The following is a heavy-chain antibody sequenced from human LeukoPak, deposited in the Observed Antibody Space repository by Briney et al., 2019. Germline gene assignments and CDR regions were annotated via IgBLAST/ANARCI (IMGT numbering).Heavy chain of an antibody. Sequence: ASVKVSCKASGYTFSTYTMHWVRQAPGQRLEWMGWINAGNGNTKYSQKFQGRVSITRDTSASTAYMEMSSLRCEDTAVYYCAREIDRDDYNRFFDYWDQGTLVTVSS. CDR2: INAGNGNT. J-gene: IGHJ4*02. D-gene: IGHD5-24*01. V-gene: IGHV1-3*01. CDR1: GYTFSTYT. CDR3: AREIDRDDYNRFFDY.